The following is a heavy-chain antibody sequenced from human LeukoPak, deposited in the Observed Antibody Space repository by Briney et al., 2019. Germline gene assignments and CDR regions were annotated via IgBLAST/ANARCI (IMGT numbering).Heavy chain of an antibody. CDR1: GYTFTGYY. D-gene: IGHD2-15*01. CDR3: ARNPDCSGGSCYSAWFDP. J-gene: IGHJ5*02. CDR2: INPNSGGT. Sequence: ASVKVSFKASGYTFTGYYMHWVRQAPGQGLEWMGWINPNSGGTNYAQKFQGRVTMTRDTSISTAYMELSRLRSDDTAVYYCARNPDCSGGSCYSAWFDPWGQGTLVTVSS. V-gene: IGHV1-2*02.